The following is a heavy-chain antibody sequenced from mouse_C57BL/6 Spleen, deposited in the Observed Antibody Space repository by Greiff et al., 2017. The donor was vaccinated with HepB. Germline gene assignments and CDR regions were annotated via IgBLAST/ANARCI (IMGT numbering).Heavy chain of an antibody. D-gene: IGHD1-1*01. Sequence: EVQLQESVAELVRPGASVKLSCTASGFNIKNTYMHWVKQRPEQGLEWIGRIDPANGNTKYAPKFQGKATITADTSSNTAYLQLSSLTSEDTAIYYCASIYYYGSSYVGGFAYWGQGTLVTVSA. CDR3: ASIYYYGSSYVGGFAY. V-gene: IGHV14-3*01. CDR1: GFNIKNTY. J-gene: IGHJ3*01. CDR2: IDPANGNT.